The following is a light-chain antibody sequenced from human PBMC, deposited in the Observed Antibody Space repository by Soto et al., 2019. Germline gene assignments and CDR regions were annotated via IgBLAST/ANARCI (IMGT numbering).Light chain of an antibody. J-gene: IGKJ4*01. CDR1: QSVNNN. CDR3: QQYYHWVT. Sequence: EIVMTQSPATLSVSPGDRATLSCRASQSVNNNLAWYQQKPGQGPRLLIYGASTSATGVPARFSGGGSGTEFSLTISSLQSEGFAVYYCQQYYHWVTFGGGTKVEIK. CDR2: GAS. V-gene: IGKV3-15*01.